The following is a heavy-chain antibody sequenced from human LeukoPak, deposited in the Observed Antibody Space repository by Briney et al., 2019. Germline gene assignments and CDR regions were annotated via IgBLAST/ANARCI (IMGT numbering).Heavy chain of an antibody. D-gene: IGHD4-23*01. CDR2: IIPIFGTA. J-gene: IGHJ3*02. Sequence: SVKVSCKASGGTFSSYAISWVRQAPGQGLEWMGGIIPIFGTANYAQKFQGRVTITRDTSASTAYMEVSSLGSEDTAVYHCARTQGVYYGGNSGAFDIWGQGTVVTVSS. CDR1: GGTFSSYA. V-gene: IGHV1-69*05. CDR3: ARTQGVYYGGNSGAFDI.